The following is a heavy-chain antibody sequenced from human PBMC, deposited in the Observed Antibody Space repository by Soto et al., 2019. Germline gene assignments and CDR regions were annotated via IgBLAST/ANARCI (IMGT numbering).Heavy chain of an antibody. Sequence: QLQLQESGPGLVKPSETLSLTCTVSGGSISSSSYYWGWIRQPPGKGLEWIGSIYYSGSTYYNPSLKSRVTISVDTSKNQFSLKLSSVTAADTAVYYCARRERIRRAVRGDDYWGQGTLVTVSS. CDR3: ARRERIRRAVRGDDY. D-gene: IGHD3-10*01. J-gene: IGHJ4*02. CDR2: IYYSGST. CDR1: GGSISSSSYY. V-gene: IGHV4-39*01.